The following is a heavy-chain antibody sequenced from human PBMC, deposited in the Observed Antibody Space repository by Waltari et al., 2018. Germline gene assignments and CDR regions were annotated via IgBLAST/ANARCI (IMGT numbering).Heavy chain of an antibody. CDR3: ARGTNVENNWNYFDY. V-gene: IGHV4-34*01. J-gene: IGHJ4*02. Sequence: QVQLQQWGAGLLKPSETLSLTCAVYGGSFSGYYWSWIRQPPGKGLEWIGEINHSGSTNYNPSLKSRVTISVDTSKNQFSLKLSSVTAADTAVYYCARGTNVENNWNYFDYWGQGTLVTVSS. CDR1: GGSFSGYY. D-gene: IGHD1-20*01. CDR2: INHSGST.